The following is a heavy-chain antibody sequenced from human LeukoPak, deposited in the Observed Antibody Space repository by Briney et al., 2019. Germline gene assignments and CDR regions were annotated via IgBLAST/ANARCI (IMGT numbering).Heavy chain of an antibody. J-gene: IGHJ6*03. CDR1: GFTFDDYA. V-gene: IGHV3-9*01. CDR2: ISWNSGSI. CDR3: ARENYYYYYYMDV. Sequence: GRSLRLSCAASGFTFDDYAMHWVRQAPGKGLEWVSGISWNSGSIGYADSVKGRFTISRDNAKNSPYLQMNSLRAEDTALYYCARENYYYYYYMDVWGKGTTVTVSS.